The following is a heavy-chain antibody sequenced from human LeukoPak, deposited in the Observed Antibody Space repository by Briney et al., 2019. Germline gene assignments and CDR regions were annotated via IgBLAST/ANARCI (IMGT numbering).Heavy chain of an antibody. Sequence: ASVKVSCKASGFGFTSYDINWVRQASGQGFEWMGWMNPNNGNTGYAQKFQGRVTMTRDTSISTAYMELRDLTSEDTAVYYCVRDGEGVAISVNYWFDPWGQGTLVTVSS. CDR1: GFGFTSYD. J-gene: IGHJ5*02. D-gene: IGHD3-10*01. V-gene: IGHV1-8*01. CDR3: VRDGEGVAISVNYWFDP. CDR2: MNPNNGNT.